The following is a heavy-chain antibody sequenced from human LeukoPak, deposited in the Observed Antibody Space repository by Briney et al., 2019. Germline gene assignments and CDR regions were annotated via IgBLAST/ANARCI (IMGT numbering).Heavy chain of an antibody. CDR1: GFTFSDYG. CDR3: ARELNGATGT. CDR2: ISYDGSNK. D-gene: IGHD1-26*01. J-gene: IGHJ5*02. V-gene: IGHV3-30*03. Sequence: GRSLRLSCAASGFTFSDYGMHWVRQAPGKGLEWVAVISYDGSNKYYADSVKGRFTISRDNSKNTLYLQMNSLRAEDTAVYYCARELNGATGTWGQGTLVTVSS.